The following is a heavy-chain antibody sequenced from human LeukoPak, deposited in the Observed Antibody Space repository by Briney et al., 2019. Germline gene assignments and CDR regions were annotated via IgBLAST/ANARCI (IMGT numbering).Heavy chain of an antibody. CDR3: AREVRGSLDALDI. CDR2: MNPNSGNT. Sequence: GASVKVSCKASGYTFTGYYMHWVRQAPGQGLEWMGWMNPNSGNTNYAQKFQGRVTMTRNTSISTAYMELSSLRSEDTAVYYCAREVRGSLDALDIWGQGTMVTVSS. CDR1: GYTFTGYY. J-gene: IGHJ3*02. D-gene: IGHD1-26*01. V-gene: IGHV1-8*02.